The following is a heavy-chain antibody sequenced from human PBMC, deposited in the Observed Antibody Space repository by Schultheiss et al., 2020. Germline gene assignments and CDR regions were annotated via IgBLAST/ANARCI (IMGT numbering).Heavy chain of an antibody. CDR2: ISYDGSNK. D-gene: IGHD6-13*01. V-gene: IGHV3-30*03. CDR1: GFTFSSYG. J-gene: IGHJ4*02. Sequence: GGSLRLSCAASGFTFSSYGMHWVRQAPGKGLEWVAVISYDGSNKYYADSVKGRFTISRDNAKNTLYLQMNSLRAEDTALYHCVRDDGTSSSFDYWGQGALVTVSS. CDR3: VRDDGTSSSFDY.